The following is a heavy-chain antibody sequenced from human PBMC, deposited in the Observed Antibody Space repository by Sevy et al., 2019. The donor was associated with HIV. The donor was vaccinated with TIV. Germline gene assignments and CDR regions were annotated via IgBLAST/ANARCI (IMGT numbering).Heavy chain of an antibody. V-gene: IGHV3-33*08. J-gene: IGHJ3*02. CDR3: ASLPNNYYDISGSSGDDAFDI. CDR1: GFTFSRYA. CDR2: IWNDRSNK. Sequence: GGSLRLSCAASGFTFSRYAMSWVRQAPGKGLEWVAVIWNDRSNKHYADSVKGRFTISRDNAKNTLYLQMNSLRVEDTAVYYCASLPNNYYDISGSSGDDAFDIWGQGTRVTVSS. D-gene: IGHD3-22*01.